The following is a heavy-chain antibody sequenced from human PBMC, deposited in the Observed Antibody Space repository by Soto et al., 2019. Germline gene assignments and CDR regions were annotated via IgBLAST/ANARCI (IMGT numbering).Heavy chain of an antibody. CDR2: IYHSGST. Sequence: PSDTLSLTFAVSGGSISGSNWWSWFRQPPGKGLEWIGEIYHSGSTNYNPSLKSRATISVDKSKNQFSLKLSSVTAADTAVYYCAEDYSGSYTNWFDPWGQGTLVTVSS. V-gene: IGHV4-4*02. CDR1: GGSISGSNW. D-gene: IGHD1-26*01. CDR3: AEDYSGSYTNWFDP. J-gene: IGHJ5*02.